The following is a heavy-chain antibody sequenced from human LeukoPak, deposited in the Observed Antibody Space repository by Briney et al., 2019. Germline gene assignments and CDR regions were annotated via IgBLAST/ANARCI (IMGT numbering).Heavy chain of an antibody. D-gene: IGHD5-12*01. V-gene: IGHV3-53*01. CDR2: IYSGGST. CDR1: GFTVSSNY. Sequence: GGSLRLSCAASGFTVSSNYMSWVRQAPGKGLEWVSVIYSGGSTYYADSVKGRFTISRDNSKNTLYLQMNSLRAEDTAVYYCARILGSGYDEPWFDPWGQGTLVTVSS. CDR3: ARILGSGYDEPWFDP. J-gene: IGHJ5*02.